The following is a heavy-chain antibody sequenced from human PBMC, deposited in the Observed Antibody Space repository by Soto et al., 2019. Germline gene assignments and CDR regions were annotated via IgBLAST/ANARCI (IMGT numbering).Heavy chain of an antibody. J-gene: IGHJ4*02. CDR1: GYTFTSYG. CDR3: ARRDYPFDY. D-gene: IGHD4-17*01. CDR2: ISAYNGNT. V-gene: IGHV1-18*01. Sequence: QVQLVQSGAEVKKPGASVKVSCKASGYTFTSYGISWVRQAPGQGLGWMGWISAYNGNTNYAQKLQGRVTMTTDTAGSTAYMELRNLRSGDTALYYCARRDYPFDYCGQGTLVTVSS.